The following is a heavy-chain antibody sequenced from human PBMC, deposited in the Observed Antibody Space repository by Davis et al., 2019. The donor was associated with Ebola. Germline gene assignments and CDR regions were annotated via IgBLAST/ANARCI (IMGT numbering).Heavy chain of an antibody. CDR3: AGGESGWDASDI. CDR1: AFTFSTYT. D-gene: IGHD6-19*01. CDR2: ISISSTFI. Sequence: GESLKISCAGSAFTFSTYTMTWVRQAPGKGLEWVSSISISSTFIYYADSVRGRFTVSRDNAKNSLSLQMDSLRAEDTAVYYCAGGESGWDASDIWGRGTMVIVSS. V-gene: IGHV3-21*01. J-gene: IGHJ3*02.